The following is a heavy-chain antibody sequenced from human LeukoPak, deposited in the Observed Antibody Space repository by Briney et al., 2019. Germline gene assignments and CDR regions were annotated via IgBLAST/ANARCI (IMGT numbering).Heavy chain of an antibody. CDR3: ARVSREVRGVNFDY. J-gene: IGHJ4*02. Sequence: QTGGSLRLSCAASGFTFSSYAMSWVRQAPGKGLEWVSAISGSGGSTYYADSVKGRFTISRDNAKNSLYLQMNSLRAEDTAVYYCARVSREVRGVNFDYWGQGTLVTVSS. D-gene: IGHD3-10*01. V-gene: IGHV3-23*01. CDR2: ISGSGGST. CDR1: GFTFSSYA.